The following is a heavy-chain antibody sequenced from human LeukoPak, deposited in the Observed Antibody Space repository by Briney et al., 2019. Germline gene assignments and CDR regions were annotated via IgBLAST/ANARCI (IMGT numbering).Heavy chain of an antibody. CDR1: GFTFSSYG. J-gene: IGHJ3*02. Sequence: GGSLRLSCAASGFTFSSYGMHWVRQAPGKGLEWVAFIRYDGSNKYYADSVKGRFTISRDNSKSTLYLQMNSLRAEDTAVYYCAKLEYSSSPHDAFDIWGQGTMVTVSS. CDR2: IRYDGSNK. V-gene: IGHV3-30*02. D-gene: IGHD6-6*01. CDR3: AKLEYSSSPHDAFDI.